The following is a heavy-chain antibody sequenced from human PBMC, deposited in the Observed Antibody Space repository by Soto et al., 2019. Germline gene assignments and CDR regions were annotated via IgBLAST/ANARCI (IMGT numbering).Heavy chain of an antibody. CDR2: IFPDDSDT. D-gene: IGHD2-2*01. CDR1: GYSFTSNW. V-gene: IGHV5-51*01. Sequence: GESLKISCKVSGYSFTSNWIAWVRQRPGKGLEWMGSIFPDDSDTRYSPSFQGQVTISVDKAVTTAYLQWSSLKASDSAMYYCARLIGSSSWFDLWGQGALVTVSS. J-gene: IGHJ5*02. CDR3: ARLIGSSSWFDL.